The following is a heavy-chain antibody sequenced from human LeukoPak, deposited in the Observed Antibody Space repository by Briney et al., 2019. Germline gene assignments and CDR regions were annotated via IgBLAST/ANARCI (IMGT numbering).Heavy chain of an antibody. CDR2: MYTSGST. V-gene: IGHV4-4*07. Sequence: PSETLSLTCTVSGGSISNYYWSWIRQPAGKGLEWIGRMYTSGSTNYNPSLKSRVTMSVDTSKNQFSLKLNSVTAADTAVYYCARAAPWVPSYMDVWGKGTTVTIS. D-gene: IGHD3-10*01. J-gene: IGHJ6*03. CDR1: GGSISNYY. CDR3: ARAAPWVPSYMDV.